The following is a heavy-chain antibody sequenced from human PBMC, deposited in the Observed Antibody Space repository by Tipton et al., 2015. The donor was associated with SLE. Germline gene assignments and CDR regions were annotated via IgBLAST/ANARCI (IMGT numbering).Heavy chain of an antibody. J-gene: IGHJ4*02. CDR1: GFTFGDYA. CDR3: ATDPNWAGH. V-gene: IGHV3-7*01. CDR2: IKPEGTEK. D-gene: IGHD7-27*01. Sequence: SLRLSCTASGFTFGDYAMSWVRQAPGKGLEWVASIKPEGTEKNYVDSVKGRFTISRDNAKNSLYLQMNSLRVEDTAVYFCATDPNWAGHWGQGTLVTASS.